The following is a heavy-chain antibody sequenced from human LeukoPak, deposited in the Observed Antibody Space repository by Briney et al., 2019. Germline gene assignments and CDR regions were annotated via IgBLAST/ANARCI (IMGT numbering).Heavy chain of an antibody. CDR3: ASIGYGDPVDY. CDR2: IYYRGST. J-gene: IGHJ4*02. V-gene: IGHV4-39*01. CDR1: GGSISSSSYY. Sequence: PSETLSLTCTVSGGSISSSSYYWGWIRQPPGKGLEWIGSIYYRGSTYYNPSLKSRVTISVDTSKNQFSLKLSSVTAADTAVYYCASIGYGDPVDYWGQGTLVTVSS. D-gene: IGHD4-17*01.